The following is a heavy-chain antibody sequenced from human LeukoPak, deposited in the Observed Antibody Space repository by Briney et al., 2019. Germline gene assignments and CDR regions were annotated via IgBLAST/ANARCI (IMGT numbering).Heavy chain of an antibody. V-gene: IGHV3-48*03. Sequence: GGSLRLSCSASGFTFSSYEMNWVRQAPGKGLEWVSYISSSGSTIYYADSVKGRFTISRDNAKNSLYLQMNSLRAEDTAVYYCARDGAPRAAFDIWGQGTMVTVSS. CDR2: ISSSGSTI. J-gene: IGHJ3*02. CDR1: GFTFSSYE. D-gene: IGHD3-16*01. CDR3: ARDGAPRAAFDI.